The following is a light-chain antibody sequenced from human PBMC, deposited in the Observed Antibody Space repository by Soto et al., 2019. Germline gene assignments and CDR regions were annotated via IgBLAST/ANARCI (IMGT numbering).Light chain of an antibody. Sequence: DIQMTRSPSSLSASVGYRFTITCRASQSIRSYLNWYQKKKGKAPKLLIYAASSLQSGVPSRLSGSGSGTDFTITISSMQTEDFATYYCQQSYSNPITFGQGTRLEIK. CDR1: QSIRSY. CDR3: QQSYSNPIT. V-gene: IGKV1-39*01. CDR2: AAS. J-gene: IGKJ5*01.